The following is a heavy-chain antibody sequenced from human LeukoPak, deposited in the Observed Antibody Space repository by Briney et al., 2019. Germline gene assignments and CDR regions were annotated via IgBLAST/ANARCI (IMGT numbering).Heavy chain of an antibody. V-gene: IGHV1-18*01. CDR1: GYTFTSYG. Sequence: ASVKVSCKASGYTFTSYGISWVRQAPVQGLEWMGWISAYNGNTNYAQKLQGGVTMTTDTSTSTAYMELRSLRSDDTAVYYCARAWYYYDSSGRQYFDYWGQGTLVTVSS. CDR2: ISAYNGNT. CDR3: ARAWYYYDSSGRQYFDY. D-gene: IGHD3-22*01. J-gene: IGHJ4*02.